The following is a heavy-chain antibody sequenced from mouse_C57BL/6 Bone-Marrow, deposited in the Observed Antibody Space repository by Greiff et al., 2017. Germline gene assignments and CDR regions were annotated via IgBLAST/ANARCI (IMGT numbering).Heavy chain of an antibody. Sequence: VQLQQSGPGLVQPSQSLSITCTVSGFSLTSYGVHWVRQSPGKGLEWLGVIWSGGSTDYNAAVISSLSTSKDNSKSQVFFKMNSLQADDTAIYYCARMITTPNYWGQGTTLTVSS. D-gene: IGHD2-4*01. V-gene: IGHV2-2*01. CDR1: GFSLTSYG. CDR2: IWSGGST. J-gene: IGHJ2*01. CDR3: ARMITTPNY.